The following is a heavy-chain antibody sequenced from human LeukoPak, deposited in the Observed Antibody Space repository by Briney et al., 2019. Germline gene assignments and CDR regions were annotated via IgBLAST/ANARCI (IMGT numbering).Heavy chain of an antibody. CDR3: AREAVAGTLDY. Sequence: PSETLSLTCTVSGGSISSYYWSWIRQPPGKGLEWIGYIYYSGSTNYNPSLKSRVSISVDTSKNQFSLMLTSVTAADTAVYYCAREAVAGTLDYWGQGALVTVSS. V-gene: IGHV4-59*01. CDR2: IYYSGST. CDR1: GGSISSYY. J-gene: IGHJ4*02. D-gene: IGHD6-19*01.